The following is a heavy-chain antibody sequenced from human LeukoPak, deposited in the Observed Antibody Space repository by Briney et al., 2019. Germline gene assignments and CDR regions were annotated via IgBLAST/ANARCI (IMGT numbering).Heavy chain of an antibody. Sequence: PGRSLRLSCAASGFTFSSYGMHWVRQAPGKGLEWVAVIWYDESNKYYADSVKGRFTISRDNSKNTLYLQMNSLRAEDTAVYYCARDLEERITIFGVVPYYYYYGMDVWGQGTTVTVSS. CDR1: GFTFSSYG. CDR3: ARDLEERITIFGVVPYYYYYGMDV. CDR2: IWYDESNK. V-gene: IGHV3-33*01. D-gene: IGHD3-3*01. J-gene: IGHJ6*02.